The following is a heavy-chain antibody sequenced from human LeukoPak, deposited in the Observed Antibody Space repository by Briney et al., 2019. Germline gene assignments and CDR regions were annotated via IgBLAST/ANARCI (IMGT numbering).Heavy chain of an antibody. J-gene: IGHJ4*02. Sequence: GRSLRLSCAASGFTFSSYGMHWVRQAPGKGLEWVAFMRYDGSNKYYADSVKGRFTISRDNSKNTLYLQMNSLRAEDTAVYYCARDLSGVTGYTYGRGIDYWGQGTLVTVSS. CDR3: ARDLSGVTGYTYGRGIDY. CDR2: MRYDGSNK. V-gene: IGHV3-30*02. CDR1: GFTFSSYG. D-gene: IGHD5-18*01.